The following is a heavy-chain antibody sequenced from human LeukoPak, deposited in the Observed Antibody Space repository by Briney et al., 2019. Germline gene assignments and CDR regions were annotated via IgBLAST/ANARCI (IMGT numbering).Heavy chain of an antibody. V-gene: IGHV3-53*05. CDR3: ARGGIVVVPGDAFDI. J-gene: IGHJ3*02. CDR2: IYSGGST. Sequence: GGSLRLSCAASGFTVSNNYMNWVRQAPGKGLEWVSLIYSGGSTYYADSVKGRFTISRDNSKNTLYLQMNSLRAEDTAVYYCARGGIVVVPGDAFDIWGQGTMVTVSS. D-gene: IGHD6-19*01. CDR1: GFTVSNNY.